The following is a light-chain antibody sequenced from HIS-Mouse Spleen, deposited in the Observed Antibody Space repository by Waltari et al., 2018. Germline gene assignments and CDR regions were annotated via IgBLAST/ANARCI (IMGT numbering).Light chain of an antibody. CDR3: CSYAGSSTWV. CDR1: SRAVGSYNL. CDR2: EGS. V-gene: IGLV2-23*01. J-gene: IGLJ3*02. Sequence: QSALTQPATVSGSPGQSITISCTGPSRAVGSYNLISWYQQQPGKAPNLMIYEGSKRPSGVSNRFSGSKSGNTASLTISGLQAEDEADYYCCSYAGSSTWVFGGGTKLTVL.